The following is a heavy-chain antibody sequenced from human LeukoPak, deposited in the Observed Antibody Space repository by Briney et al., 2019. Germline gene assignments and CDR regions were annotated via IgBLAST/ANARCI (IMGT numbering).Heavy chain of an antibody. CDR3: ARDPY. V-gene: IGHV4-61*02. J-gene: IGHJ4*02. CDR1: GGSISSGSYY. Sequence: SETLSLTCTVSGGSISSGSYYWSWIRQPAGKGLEWIGRIYTSGGTNYNPSLKSRVTISVDTSKNQFSLKLSSVTAADTAVYYCARDPYWGQGTLVTVSS. CDR2: IYTSGGT.